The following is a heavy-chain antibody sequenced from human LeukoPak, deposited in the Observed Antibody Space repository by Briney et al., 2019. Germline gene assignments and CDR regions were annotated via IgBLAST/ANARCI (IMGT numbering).Heavy chain of an antibody. CDR3: ARDRYCSSTSCYWWGATYDFDY. CDR1: GYTFTRYG. J-gene: IGHJ4*02. Sequence: ASVKVSCKASGYTFTRYGISWVRQAPGQGLEWMGWISAYNGNTNYAQKLQGRVTMTTDTSTSTAYMELRSLRSDDTAVYYCARDRYCSSTSCYWWGATYDFDYWGQGTLVTVSS. V-gene: IGHV1-18*01. D-gene: IGHD2-2*01. CDR2: ISAYNGNT.